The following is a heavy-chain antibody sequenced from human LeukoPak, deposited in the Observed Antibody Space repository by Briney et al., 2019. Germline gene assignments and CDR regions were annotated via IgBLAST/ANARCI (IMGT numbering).Heavy chain of an antibody. CDR3: TTWVGAHFDF. CDR2: IDGPTFRT. V-gene: IGHV3-23*01. CDR1: GFTFSNYA. J-gene: IGHJ4*02. D-gene: IGHD1-26*01. Sequence: GESLTLSCAASGFTFSNYAMHWVRQAPGKGLEWVSTIDGPTFRTHYADPVMGRFTISRDNSKNTLYLQMNSLRAEDTAVYSCTTWVGAHFDFWGQGTLVTVSS.